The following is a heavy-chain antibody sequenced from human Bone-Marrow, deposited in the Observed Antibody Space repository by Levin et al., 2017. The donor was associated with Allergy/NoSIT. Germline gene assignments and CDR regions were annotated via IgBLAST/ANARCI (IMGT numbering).Heavy chain of an antibody. V-gene: IGHV3-48*02. J-gene: IGHJ4*02. CDR3: AREPARGYYYSSGYSGDH. CDR2: ITSSGDST. D-gene: IGHD3-22*01. Sequence: SGGSLRLSCAASGFTFRHYTMNWVRQAPGKGLEWVSCITSSGDSTYYAAPVTGRFTISRDNAKNSLYLQLNRLRDEDTAMYYCAREPARGYYYSSGYSGDHWGQGTLVTVSS. CDR1: GFTFRHYT.